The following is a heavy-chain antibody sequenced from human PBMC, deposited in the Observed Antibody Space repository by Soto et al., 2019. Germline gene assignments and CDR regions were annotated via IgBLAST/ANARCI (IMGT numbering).Heavy chain of an antibody. Sequence: SETLSLTCTVSGVSISSYYWSWIRQPAGKGLEWIWRIYTSGSTNYNPSLKSRVTMSVDPYKNQFSLKLSSVTAADTAVYYCARDGDVLRYFDWLALDSWGQGTLVTVSS. D-gene: IGHD3-9*01. CDR3: ARDGDVLRYFDWLALDS. CDR1: GVSISSYY. J-gene: IGHJ4*02. V-gene: IGHV4-4*07. CDR2: IYTSGST.